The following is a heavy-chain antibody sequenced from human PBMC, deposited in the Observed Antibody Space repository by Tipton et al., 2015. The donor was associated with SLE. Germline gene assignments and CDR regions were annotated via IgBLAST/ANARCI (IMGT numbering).Heavy chain of an antibody. J-gene: IGHJ1*01. CDR2: INHSGST. V-gene: IGHV4-34*01. D-gene: IGHD3-16*01. CDR1: GGSFSGYY. Sequence: TLSLTCAVYGGSFSGYYWSWIRQPPGKGLEWIGEINHSGSTNYNPSLKSRVTISVDTSKNQFSLKLSSVTAADTAVYYCARAPPLLGFQHWGQGTLITVAS. CDR3: ARAPPLLGFQH.